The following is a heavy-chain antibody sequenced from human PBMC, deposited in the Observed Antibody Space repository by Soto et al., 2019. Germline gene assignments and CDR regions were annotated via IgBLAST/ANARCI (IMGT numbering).Heavy chain of an antibody. Sequence: QLQLQESGPGLVKPSETLSLTCTVSGGSISSTTYYWNWIRQSPGKGLEWIRSIYDSGSTFYNPSLKSRVIISVDTSKNQFSLKLSSVTAADTAVYYCARRYNWFDPWGQGTLVTVSS. CDR1: GGSISSTTYY. CDR3: ARRYNWFDP. CDR2: IYDSGST. V-gene: IGHV4-39*01. J-gene: IGHJ5*02.